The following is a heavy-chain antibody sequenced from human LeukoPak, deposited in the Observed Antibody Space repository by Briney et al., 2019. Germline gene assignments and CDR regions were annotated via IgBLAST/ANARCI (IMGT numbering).Heavy chain of an antibody. CDR3: AKVARTVAGTWWFDT. Sequence: GGSLRLSCAGSGFIFSRYDMHGVRQFTGKGLERVSGINSAADTNFSDSLKGRFTISRDDAKNSLYLQMTSLRAGDTAVYYCAKVARTVAGTWWFDTWGQGTLVTVSS. V-gene: IGHV3-13*04. CDR1: GFIFSRYD. J-gene: IGHJ5*02. D-gene: IGHD6-19*01. CDR2: INSAADT.